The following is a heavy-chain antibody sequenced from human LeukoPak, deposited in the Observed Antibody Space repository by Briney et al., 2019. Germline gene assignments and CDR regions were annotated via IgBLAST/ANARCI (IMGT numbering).Heavy chain of an antibody. J-gene: IGHJ6*02. CDR2: ISVYNGNT. D-gene: IGHD2/OR15-2a*01. CDR3: RTEGSGRYFYYGMDV. Sequence: ASVKVSCKASGYTFSKYGISWVRQAPGQGLEWMGWISVYNGNTNYAQKFQDRVTMITDASTNTVYLDLRSLKSGDTAVYYCRTEGSGRYFYYGMDVWGQGTMVTVSS. CDR1: GYTFSKYG. V-gene: IGHV1-18*01.